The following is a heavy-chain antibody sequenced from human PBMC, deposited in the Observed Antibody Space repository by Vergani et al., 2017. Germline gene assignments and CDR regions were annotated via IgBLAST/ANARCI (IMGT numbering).Heavy chain of an antibody. CDR2: ISYDGSNK. Sequence: QVQLVESGGGVVQPGRSLRLSCSASGFTFSSYAMHWVRQAPGKGLEWVAVISYDGSNKYYADSVKGRFTISRDNSKNTLYLQMNSLRAEDTAVYYCAGTVTKDYWGQGTLVTV. V-gene: IGHV3-30-3*01. CDR3: AGTVTKDY. J-gene: IGHJ4*02. D-gene: IGHD4-17*01. CDR1: GFTFSSYA.